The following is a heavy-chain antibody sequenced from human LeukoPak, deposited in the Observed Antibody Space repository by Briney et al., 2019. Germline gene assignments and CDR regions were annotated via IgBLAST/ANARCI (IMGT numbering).Heavy chain of an antibody. CDR1: GGSISSYY. V-gene: IGHV4-59*01. CDR3: ARTYGSSGLGYFDL. Sequence: SQTLSLTCTVSGGSISSYYWSWIRQPPGKGLEWIGYMYYSGTIKYNPSLKSRVTISVDTSKNQFSLKLSSVTAADTAMYYCARTYGSSGLGYFDLWGRGTLVTVSS. J-gene: IGHJ2*01. CDR2: MYYSGTI. D-gene: IGHD6-13*01.